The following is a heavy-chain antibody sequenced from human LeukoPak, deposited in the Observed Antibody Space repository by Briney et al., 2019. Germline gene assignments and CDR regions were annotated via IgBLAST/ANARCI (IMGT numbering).Heavy chain of an antibody. Sequence: SETLSLTCTVSGGSISSGDYYWSWIRQPPGKGLEWIGYIYYSGSTYYNPSLKSRVTISVDTSKNQFSLKLSSVTAADTAVYYCARGPRPYDYVWGSPFDYWGQGTLVTVSS. CDR3: ARGPRPYDYVWGSPFDY. CDR1: GGSISSGDYY. J-gene: IGHJ4*02. D-gene: IGHD3-16*01. CDR2: IYYSGST. V-gene: IGHV4-30-4*01.